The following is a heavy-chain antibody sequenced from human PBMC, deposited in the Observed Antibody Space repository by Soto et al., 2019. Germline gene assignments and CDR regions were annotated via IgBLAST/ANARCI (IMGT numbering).Heavy chain of an antibody. CDR2: IYYSGST. CDR1: GGSISSSSYY. Sequence: PSETLSLTCTVSGGSISSSSYYWGWIRQPPGKGLEWIGSIYYSGSTYYNPSLKSRVTISVDTPKNQFSLKLSSVTAADTAVYYCERQKLGYCTNGVCYRPQPYGMDVWGQGTTVTVSS. CDR3: ERQKLGYCTNGVCYRPQPYGMDV. V-gene: IGHV4-39*01. D-gene: IGHD2-8*01. J-gene: IGHJ6*02.